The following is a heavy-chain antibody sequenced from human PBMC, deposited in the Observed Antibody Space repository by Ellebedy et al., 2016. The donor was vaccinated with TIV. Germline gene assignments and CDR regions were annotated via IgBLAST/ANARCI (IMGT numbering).Heavy chain of an antibody. CDR1: GFTFSNVW. CDR2: ISDSSSYR. CDR3: TSLSAEDH. J-gene: IGHJ4*02. V-gene: IGHV3-21*01. Sequence: GESLKISCAASGFTFSNVWMNWVRQAPGKGLEWVSYISDSSSYRYYADSVKGRFTISRDNAKNSLYLQMNSLRAEDTAVYYCTSLSAEDHWGQGTLVTVSS. D-gene: IGHD2/OR15-2a*01.